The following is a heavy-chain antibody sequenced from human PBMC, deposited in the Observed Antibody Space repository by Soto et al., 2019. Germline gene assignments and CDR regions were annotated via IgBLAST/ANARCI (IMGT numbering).Heavy chain of an antibody. CDR3: ARDSVVVSFRPRNFDL. D-gene: IGHD3-22*01. CDR1: GFRFNNFN. Sequence: GGSLRLSCAASGFRFNNFNMNWVRQVPGKGLEWISYITNTGDNTYYADSVKGRFTISRDNADNSLYLQMNSLRAEDTAIYYCARDSVVVSFRPRNFDLWGRGTQVTVSS. J-gene: IGHJ2*01. V-gene: IGHV3-48*01. CDR2: ITNTGDNT.